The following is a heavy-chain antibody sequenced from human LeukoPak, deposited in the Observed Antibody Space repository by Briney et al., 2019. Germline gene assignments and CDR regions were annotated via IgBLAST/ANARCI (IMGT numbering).Heavy chain of an antibody. CDR1: GGSFSDYY. J-gene: IGHJ4*02. CDR2: INHSGST. D-gene: IGHD3-3*01. Sequence: SETLSLTCAVYGGSFSDYYWSWIRPPPGKGLEWIGEINHSGSTNYNPSLKSRVTISVDTSKHQFSLKLSSVTAADTAVYYCARGDFRVDYWGQGTLVTVSS. CDR3: ARGDFRVDY. V-gene: IGHV4-34*01.